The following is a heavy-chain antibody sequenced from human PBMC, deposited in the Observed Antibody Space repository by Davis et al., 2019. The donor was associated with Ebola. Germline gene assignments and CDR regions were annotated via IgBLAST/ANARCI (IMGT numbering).Heavy chain of an antibody. D-gene: IGHD2-8*01. V-gene: IGHV3-23*01. CDR3: AKSAVLVVPHKYYFDY. CDR1: KFTFSSYD. J-gene: IGHJ4*02. Sequence: PGGSLRLSCAASKFTFSSYDMSWVRQAPGKGLEWVSSIINSGGGTTYADSVKGRFTISRDNSKNTLYLQMNNLSPEDTAIYYCAKSAVLVVPHKYYFDYWGQGTPVTVSS. CDR2: IINSGGGT.